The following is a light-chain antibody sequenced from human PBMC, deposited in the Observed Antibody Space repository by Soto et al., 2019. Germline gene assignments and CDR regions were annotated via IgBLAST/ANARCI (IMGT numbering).Light chain of an antibody. V-gene: IGKV1-39*01. Sequence: IQLTQSPSSLSASVGDRVTITCXTSQSISAYLNWYRQKPGQAPEILIDATSKLHSGVPSRFSGSGSVTEFTLTINSLQPEDLANYYCQQSHSTEYSFGQGTRLEI. CDR3: QQSHSTEYS. J-gene: IGKJ2*01. CDR1: QSISAY. CDR2: ATS.